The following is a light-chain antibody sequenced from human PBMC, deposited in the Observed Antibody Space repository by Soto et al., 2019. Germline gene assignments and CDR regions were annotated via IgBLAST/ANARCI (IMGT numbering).Light chain of an antibody. CDR1: QGISNY. Sequence: DIHLTQSPSTMSASVGDRVTITCRASQGISNYLAWYQQKPGKVPKVLIYVASALQSGVPSRFSGSGSGRDFTPTISSLQREDVATYYCQEYNSGLTFGGGTKVDIK. CDR3: QEYNSGLT. V-gene: IGKV1-27*01. J-gene: IGKJ4*01. CDR2: VAS.